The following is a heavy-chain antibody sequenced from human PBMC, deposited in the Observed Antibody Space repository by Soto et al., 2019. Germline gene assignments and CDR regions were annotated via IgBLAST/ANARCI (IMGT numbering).Heavy chain of an antibody. V-gene: IGHV4-61*08. D-gene: IGHD4-17*01. CDR1: GGSINSGGYY. Sequence: PSETLSLTCTVSGGSINSGGYYWSWIRQHPRKGLEWIGSINYSGSTNYNPSLKSRVTISVDTSKHQFSLKVTSVTSADTAVYYCTREQTSTVVTQWGPGTLVTV. CDR2: INYSGST. CDR3: TREQTSTVVTQ. J-gene: IGHJ4*02.